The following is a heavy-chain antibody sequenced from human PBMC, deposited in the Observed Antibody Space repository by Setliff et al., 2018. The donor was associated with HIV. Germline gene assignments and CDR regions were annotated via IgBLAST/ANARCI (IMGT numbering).Heavy chain of an antibody. D-gene: IGHD4-17*01. CDR3: ARERTLMTTVTTGDAFDI. V-gene: IGHV4-34*01. CDR1: GGSFSNYY. CDR2: INHSGST. J-gene: IGHJ3*02. Sequence: TLSLTCAVYGGSFSNYYWSWIRQPPVKGLEWIGEINHSGSTNYNPSLKSRVTISVDTSKNQFSLKLSSVTAADTAVYYCARERTLMTTVTTGDAFDIWGQGTMVTVSS.